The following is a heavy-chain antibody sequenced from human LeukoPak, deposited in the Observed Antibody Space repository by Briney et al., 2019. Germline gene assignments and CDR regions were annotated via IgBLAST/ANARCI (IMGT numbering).Heavy chain of an antibody. Sequence: SETLSLTCTVSGGSISSYYWSWIRQPPGKGLEWIGYIYYSGSTNYNPSLKSRVTISVDTSKNQFSLKLSSVTAADTAVYYCARPNALLGYCSSTGCSTAFDIWGQGTMVTVSS. D-gene: IGHD2-2*01. CDR2: IYYSGST. CDR3: ARPNALLGYCSSTGCSTAFDI. V-gene: IGHV4-59*01. CDR1: GGSISSYY. J-gene: IGHJ3*02.